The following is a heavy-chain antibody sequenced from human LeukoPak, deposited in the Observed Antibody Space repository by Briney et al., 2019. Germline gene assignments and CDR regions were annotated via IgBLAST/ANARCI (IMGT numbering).Heavy chain of an antibody. CDR2: IHYSGST. D-gene: IGHD3-22*01. CDR1: GGSISSPTYY. J-gene: IGHJ4*02. Sequence: SETLSLTCTVSGGSISSPTYYWAWIRQPPGKGLEWIGTIHYSGSTFYNPSLKSRVTISVDTSKNQFSLKLSSVTAADTAVYYCARLGGYYDPPGYWGQGTLVTDSS. CDR3: ARLGGYYDPPGY. V-gene: IGHV4-39*01.